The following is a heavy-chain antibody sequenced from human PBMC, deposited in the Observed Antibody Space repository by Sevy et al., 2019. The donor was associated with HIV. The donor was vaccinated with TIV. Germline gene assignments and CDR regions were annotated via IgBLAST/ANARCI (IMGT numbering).Heavy chain of an antibody. D-gene: IGHD2-2*01. V-gene: IGHV4-34*01. CDR2: INHSGST. J-gene: IGHJ3*02. CDR1: GGSFSGYY. CDR3: ARHCGSTSCSHAFDI. Sequence: SETLSLTCAVYGGSFSGYYWSWIRQPPGKGLGWIGEINHSGSTNYNPSLKSRVTISVDTSKNQFSLKLSSVTAADTAVYYCARHCGSTSCSHAFDIWGQGTMVTVSS.